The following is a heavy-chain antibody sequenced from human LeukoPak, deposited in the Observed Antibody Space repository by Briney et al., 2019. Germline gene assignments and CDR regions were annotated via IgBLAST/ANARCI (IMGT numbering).Heavy chain of an antibody. CDR2: FDPEDGET. D-gene: IGHD3-22*01. Sequence: ASVKVSCKVSGYTLTELSMHWVRQAPGKGLEWMGGFDPEDGETIYAQKFQGRVTMTTDTSTSTAYMELRSLRSDGTAVYYCARDGDYDSSVIGYYWGQGTLVTVSS. V-gene: IGHV1-24*01. CDR1: GYTLTELS. CDR3: ARDGDYDSSVIGYY. J-gene: IGHJ4*02.